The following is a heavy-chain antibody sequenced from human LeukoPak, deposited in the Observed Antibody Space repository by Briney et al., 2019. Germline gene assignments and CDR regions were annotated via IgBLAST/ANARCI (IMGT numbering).Heavy chain of an antibody. D-gene: IGHD3-16*01. CDR2: ITRDGSST. CDR1: GFTFSSSW. V-gene: IGHV3-74*01. J-gene: IGHJ6*04. CDR3: ARDPGYESWSPFWGGMDV. Sequence: GGSLRLSCAVSGFTFSSSWMHWVRQAPGKGLVWVSRITRDGSSTTYADSVKGRFTTSRDNAKNTLYLQMDSLRDDDTAVYYCARDPGYESWSPFWGGMDVWGNGTTVIVSS.